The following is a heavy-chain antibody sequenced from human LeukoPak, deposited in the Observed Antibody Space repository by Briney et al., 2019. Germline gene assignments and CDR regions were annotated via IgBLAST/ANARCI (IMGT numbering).Heavy chain of an antibody. CDR3: ARSRTRGEFRELGHGKTGFGH. CDR2: ISAYNGNT. J-gene: IGHJ1*01. V-gene: IGHV1-18*01. CDR1: GYTFTSYG. Sequence: GASVKVSCTASGYTFTSYGISWVRQAPGQGLEWMGWISAYNGNTNYAQKLQGRVTMTTDTSTSTAYMELRSLRSDDTAVYYCARSRTRGEFRELGHGKTGFGHWGQDTLLTVYS. D-gene: IGHD3-10*01.